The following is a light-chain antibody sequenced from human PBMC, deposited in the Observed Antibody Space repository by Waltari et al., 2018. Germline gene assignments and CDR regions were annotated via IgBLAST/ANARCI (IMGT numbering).Light chain of an antibody. CDR3: QQYYSTPQT. CDR1: QSVLYSSKNKNY. V-gene: IGKV4-1*01. Sequence: DIVMTQSPDSLAVSLGERATINCKSSQSVLYSSKNKNYLAWYQQKPGQPPKLRIYGASTRESGVPDRFSGSGSGTDFTLTISSLQAEDVAVYYCQQYYSTPQTFGQGTKLEIK. CDR2: GAS. J-gene: IGKJ2*01.